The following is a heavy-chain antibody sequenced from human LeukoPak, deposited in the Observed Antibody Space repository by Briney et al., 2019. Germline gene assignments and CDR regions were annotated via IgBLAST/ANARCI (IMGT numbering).Heavy chain of an antibody. V-gene: IGHV4-59*08. Sequence: SETLSLTCTVSGGSISSYYWSWIRKPPGKGLEWIGYIYYSGTTNYNPSLKSRVTISVDTPKNQFSLKLSSVTAADTAVYYCARRAGYYGTSGGSLAYYYYAMDVWGQGTMVTVSS. J-gene: IGHJ6*02. CDR1: GGSISSYY. CDR3: ARRAGYYGTSGGSLAYYYYAMDV. D-gene: IGHD3-22*01. CDR2: IYYSGTT.